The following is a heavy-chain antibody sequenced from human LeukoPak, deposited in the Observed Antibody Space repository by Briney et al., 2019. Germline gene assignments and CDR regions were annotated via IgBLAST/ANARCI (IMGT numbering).Heavy chain of an antibody. J-gene: IGHJ5*02. CDR1: GFTFSSYA. CDR3: ARSTYVGLSPLDP. Sequence: GRSLRLSCAASGFTFSSYAMHWVRQAPGKGLVWVAVISYDGSNKYYADSVKGRFTISRDNSKNTLYLQMNSLRAEDTAVYYCARSTYVGLSPLDPWGQGTLVTVSS. D-gene: IGHD3-16*02. V-gene: IGHV3-30-3*01. CDR2: ISYDGSNK.